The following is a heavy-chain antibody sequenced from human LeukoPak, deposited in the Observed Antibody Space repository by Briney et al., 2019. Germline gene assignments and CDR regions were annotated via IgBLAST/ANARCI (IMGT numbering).Heavy chain of an antibody. J-gene: IGHJ4*02. CDR1: GFTFSNSG. CDR2: IGTVGDT. D-gene: IGHD3-9*01. Sequence: PGGSLRLSCAASGFTFSNSGMHWVRHAAGKGLEWVSAIGTVGDTYYADSVKGRFTISRDNSKNTLYLQMNSLRAEDTAVYYCAKESRRLRYFDWDYWGQGTLVTVSS. CDR3: AKESRRLRYFDWDY. V-gene: IGHV3-23*01.